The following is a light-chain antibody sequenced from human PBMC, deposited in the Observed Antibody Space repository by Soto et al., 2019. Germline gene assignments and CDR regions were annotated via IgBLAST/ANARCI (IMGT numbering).Light chain of an antibody. Sequence: EIVLTQSPGTLSLSPGERATLSCRASQSVGSNYLAWYQQTPGQAPRLLIHGASTRATGIPDRFIGSGSGTDFTLTLSRLESEDSAVYYCHQYASSPLTFGQGTRLEIK. J-gene: IGKJ5*01. CDR3: HQYASSPLT. V-gene: IGKV3-20*01. CDR1: QSVGSNY. CDR2: GAS.